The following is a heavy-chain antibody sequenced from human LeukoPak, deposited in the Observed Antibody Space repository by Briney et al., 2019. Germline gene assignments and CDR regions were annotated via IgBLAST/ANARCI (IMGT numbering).Heavy chain of an antibody. CDR2: INPNSGGT. J-gene: IGHJ5*02. CDR3: ARDSGWHNWFDP. V-gene: IGHV1-2*02. CDR1: GYTFTGYY. D-gene: IGHD6-19*01. Sequence: ASVKASCKASGYTFTGYYMHWVRQAPGQGLEWMGWINPNSGGTNYAQKFQGRVTMTRDTSISTAYMELSRLRSDDTAVYYCARDSGWHNWFDPWGQGTLVTVSS.